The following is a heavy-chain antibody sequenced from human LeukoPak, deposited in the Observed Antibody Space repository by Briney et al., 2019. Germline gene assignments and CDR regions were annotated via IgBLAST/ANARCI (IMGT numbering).Heavy chain of an antibody. CDR1: GGSFSGYY. CDR2: INHSGST. V-gene: IGHV4-34*01. D-gene: IGHD6-6*01. CDR3: ARDWGVSARPGYMDV. J-gene: IGHJ6*03. Sequence: SETLSLTCAGYGGSFSGYYWSWIRQPPGKGLEWIGEINHSGSTNYNPSLKSRVTISVDTSKNQFSLRLSSVTAADTAVYYCARDWGVSARPGYMDVWGKGTTVTVSS.